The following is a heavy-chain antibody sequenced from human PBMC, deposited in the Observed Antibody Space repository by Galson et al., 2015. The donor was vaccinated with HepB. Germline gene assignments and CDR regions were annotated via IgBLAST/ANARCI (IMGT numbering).Heavy chain of an antibody. J-gene: IGHJ2*01. V-gene: IGHV1-18*01. CDR3: ARVLCSGGSCYSLWYFDL. CDR1: GSTFTSYG. Sequence: SVKVSCKASGSTFTSYGISWVRQAPGQGLEWMGWISAYNGNTNYAQKLQGRATMTTDTSTSTAYMELRSLRSDDTAVYYCARVLCSGGSCYSLWYFDLWGRGTLVTVSS. D-gene: IGHD2-15*01. CDR2: ISAYNGNT.